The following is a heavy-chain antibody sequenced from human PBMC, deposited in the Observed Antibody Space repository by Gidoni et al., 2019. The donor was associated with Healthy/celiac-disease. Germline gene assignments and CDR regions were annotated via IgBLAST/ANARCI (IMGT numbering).Heavy chain of an antibody. CDR2: IKSKTDGGTT. Sequence: EVQLLESGGGLVKPGGSLRLPCAASGFTFSNAWMSWVRQAPGTGLEWVGRIKSKTDGGTTDYAAPVKGRFTISRDDSKNTLYLQMNSLKTEDTAVFYCTTDSSEWGFDYWGQGTLVTVSS. D-gene: IGHD1-26*01. V-gene: IGHV3-15*01. CDR1: GFTFSNAW. J-gene: IGHJ4*02. CDR3: TTDSSEWGFDY.